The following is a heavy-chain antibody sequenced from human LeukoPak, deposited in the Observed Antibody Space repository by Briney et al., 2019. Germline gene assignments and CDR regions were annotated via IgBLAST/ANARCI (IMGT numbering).Heavy chain of an antibody. CDR2: VRSDGNDK. CDR3: DTAGLDY. D-gene: IGHD2-21*02. Sequence: GGSLRLSCAASEFTFSNYGMHWVRQAPGKGLEWVTFVRSDGNDKYYADSVKGRFTISRDNSKNTLYLQMTSLRVEDTAIYYCDTAGLDYWGQGSLVTVSS. CDR1: EFTFSNYG. V-gene: IGHV3-30*02. J-gene: IGHJ4*02.